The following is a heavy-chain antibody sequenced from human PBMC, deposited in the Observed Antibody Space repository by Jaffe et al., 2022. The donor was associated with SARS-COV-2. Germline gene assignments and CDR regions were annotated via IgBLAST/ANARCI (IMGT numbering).Heavy chain of an antibody. CDR2: IFGDNDI. V-gene: IGHV1-3*01. CDR3: ARERSGDTWFDP. Sequence: QVQLVQSGAEVKKPGASVKVSCKGSGYTFGNYVIHWVRQAPGQKPEWMGWIFGDNDIRYSQSFQGRVTFTEDTLASTAYMELSSLTSEDTAVYYCARERSGDTWFDPWGQGTLVTVSS. D-gene: IGHD7-27*01. J-gene: IGHJ5*02. CDR1: GYTFGNYV.